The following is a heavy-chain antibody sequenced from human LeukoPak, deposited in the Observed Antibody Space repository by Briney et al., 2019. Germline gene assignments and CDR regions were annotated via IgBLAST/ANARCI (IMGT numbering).Heavy chain of an antibody. CDR1: GYSFTNYW. CDR2: IYPGDSDT. J-gene: IGHJ4*02. Sequence: GESLKISCQGSGYSFTNYWIGWVRQMPGKGLEWMGIIYPGDSDTKYSPSFQGQVTISADKSISTAYLQWSSLKASDTAMYYCARRSYYDSGGSSIDYWGQGTLVTVSS. CDR3: ARRSYYDSGGSSIDY. D-gene: IGHD3-22*01. V-gene: IGHV5-51*01.